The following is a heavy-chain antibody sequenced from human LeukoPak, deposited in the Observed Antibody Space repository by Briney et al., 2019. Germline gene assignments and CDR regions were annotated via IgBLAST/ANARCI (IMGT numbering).Heavy chain of an antibody. CDR1: GFTFSSYG. D-gene: IGHD3-3*01. J-gene: IGHJ6*04. CDR2: IRYDGSNK. V-gene: IGHV3-30*02. CDR3: ARDSFAGGDFWSGYSPFGMDV. Sequence: GGSLRLSCAASGFTFSSYGMHWVRQAPGKGLEWVAFIRYDGSNKYYADSVKGRFTISRDNSKNTLYLQMNSLRAEDTAVYYCARDSFAGGDFWSGYSPFGMDVWGKGTTVTVSS.